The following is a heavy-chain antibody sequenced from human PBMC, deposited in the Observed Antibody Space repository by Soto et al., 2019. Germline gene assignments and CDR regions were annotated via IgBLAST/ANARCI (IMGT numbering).Heavy chain of an antibody. D-gene: IGHD1-1*01. Sequence: QVQLQQWGAGLVKPSETLSLSCAVYGQSFSGHSWAWIRQPPGKGLEWIGDINESGSTYYNPSLKSRVTISTDTSKNQFYLKLSSVSAADTAAYFCARGSGIVALPGELEDVNYDYWGQGTLVNVSS. V-gene: IGHV4-34*01. J-gene: IGHJ4*02. CDR2: INESGST. CDR3: ARGSGIVALPGELEDVNYDY. CDR1: GQSFSGHS.